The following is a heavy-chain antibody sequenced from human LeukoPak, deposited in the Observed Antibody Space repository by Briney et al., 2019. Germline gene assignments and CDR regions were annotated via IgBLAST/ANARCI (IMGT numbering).Heavy chain of an antibody. D-gene: IGHD4-17*01. J-gene: IGHJ4*02. Sequence: ASVKVSCKASGYTFSIYYMHWVRRAPGQGLEWMGIINPSGDATAYAQRFQGRVTMTSDTSTNTLYMELSSLRSEDTAVYYCARGGDYGDYLEHWGQGTLVTVSS. CDR3: ARGGDYGDYLEH. CDR2: INPSGDAT. CDR1: GYTFSIYY. V-gene: IGHV1-46*01.